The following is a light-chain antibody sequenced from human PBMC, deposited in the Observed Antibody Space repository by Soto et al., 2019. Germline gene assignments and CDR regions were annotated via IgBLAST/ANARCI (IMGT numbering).Light chain of an antibody. Sequence: EIVMTQSPATLSVSPGERATLSCRASQSISSNLAWYQQKLGQAPRLLIYRASTRATGIPARFSGSGSGTEFPLTISSLKSEDFALYYCHQYENWPQTFGQGTKVEI. J-gene: IGKJ1*01. CDR2: RAS. CDR1: QSISSN. CDR3: HQYENWPQT. V-gene: IGKV3-15*01.